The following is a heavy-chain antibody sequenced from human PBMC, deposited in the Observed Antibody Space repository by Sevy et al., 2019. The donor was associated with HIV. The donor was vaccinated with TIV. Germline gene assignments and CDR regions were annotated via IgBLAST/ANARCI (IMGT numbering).Heavy chain of an antibody. V-gene: IGHV1-18*01. Sequence: ASVKVSCKASGYTFTSYGISWVRQAPGQGLEWMGWISAYNGNTNYAQKLQGRVTMTTDTSTSTAYMELRSLRSDDTAVYYCAREFYDYVWGSYGYWGQGTLVTVSS. J-gene: IGHJ4*02. CDR3: AREFYDYVWGSYGY. CDR2: ISAYNGNT. CDR1: GYTFTSYG. D-gene: IGHD3-16*01.